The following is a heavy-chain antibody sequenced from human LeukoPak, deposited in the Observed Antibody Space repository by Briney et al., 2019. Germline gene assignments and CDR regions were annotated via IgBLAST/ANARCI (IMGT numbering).Heavy chain of an antibody. Sequence: GGSLRLSCAASGFTFSGSAMHWVRQASGKGLEWVGRIRSKANSYATAYAASVKGRFTISRDDSKNTAYLQMNGLKTEDTAVYFCTTGVITGHDYWGQGTLVTVSS. CDR3: TTGVITGHDY. D-gene: IGHD2-8*02. CDR1: GFTFSGSA. J-gene: IGHJ4*02. V-gene: IGHV3-73*01. CDR2: IRSKANSYAT.